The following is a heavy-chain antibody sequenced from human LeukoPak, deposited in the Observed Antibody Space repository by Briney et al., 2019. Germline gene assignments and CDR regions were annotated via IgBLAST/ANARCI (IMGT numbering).Heavy chain of an antibody. J-gene: IGHJ4*02. CDR1: GYTFTDYY. CDR3: ARESEYCFDY. CDR2: INPNSGGT. V-gene: IGHV1-2*02. Sequence: GASVKVSCKASGYTFTDYYMHWVRQAPGQGLEWMGWINPNSGGTNYAQKFQGRVTMTRDTSISTAYMELSRLTSDDTAVYYCARESEYCFDYWGQGTLVTVSS.